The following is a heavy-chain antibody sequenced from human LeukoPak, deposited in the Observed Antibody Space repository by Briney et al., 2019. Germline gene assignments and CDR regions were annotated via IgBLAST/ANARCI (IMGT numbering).Heavy chain of an antibody. J-gene: IGHJ3*02. Sequence: PSETLSLTCTVSGGSISSGSYYWSWIRQPAGKGLEWIVRIYTSGSTNYNPSLKSRVTISVDTSKNQFSLKLSSVTAADTAVYYCALAVAGRHETGDDAFDIWGQGTMVTVSS. V-gene: IGHV4-61*02. D-gene: IGHD6-19*01. CDR2: IYTSGST. CDR3: ALAVAGRHETGDDAFDI. CDR1: GGSISSGSYY.